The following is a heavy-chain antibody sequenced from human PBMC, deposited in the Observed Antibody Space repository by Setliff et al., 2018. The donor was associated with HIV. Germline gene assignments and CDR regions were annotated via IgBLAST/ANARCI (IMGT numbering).Heavy chain of an antibody. CDR2: FYYSGST. D-gene: IGHD3-10*01. CDR1: GGSISSSNYY. CDR3: ARSIHGGGSEPFDT. V-gene: IGHV4-39*07. Sequence: SETLSLTCAVSGGSISSSNYYWVWIRQPPGKELEWIGSFYYSGSTYYNPSLKSRVTISLDTSKNQFSLSLRSVTAADTAIYYCARSIHGGGSEPFDTWGQGILVTVSS. J-gene: IGHJ5*02.